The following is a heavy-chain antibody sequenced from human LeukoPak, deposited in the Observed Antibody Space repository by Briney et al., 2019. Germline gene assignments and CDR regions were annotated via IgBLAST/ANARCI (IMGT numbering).Heavy chain of an antibody. D-gene: IGHD3-22*01. J-gene: IGHJ3*02. Sequence: PGESLQISCQGSGYRFTSYWIGWVRQLPGKGLEWMGIIYPGDSDTRYSPSFQGQVTISADKSISTAYLQWSSLKASDTAMYYCASREGYYYDSSGYPDAFDIWGQGTMVTVSS. V-gene: IGHV5-51*01. CDR1: GYRFTSYW. CDR2: IYPGDSDT. CDR3: ASREGYYYDSSGYPDAFDI.